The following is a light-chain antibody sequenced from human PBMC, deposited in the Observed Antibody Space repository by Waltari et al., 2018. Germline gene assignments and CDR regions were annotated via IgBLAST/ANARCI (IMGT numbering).Light chain of an antibody. J-gene: IGLJ2*01. CDR1: NNDVGGYGY. CDR2: DVN. V-gene: IGLV2-23*02. CDR3: GSYASSSSFVL. Sequence: QSALTQPASVSGSPGQSITISCTGTNNDVGGYGYVSWYQHHPGDSPKLMMYDVNKRHSGVSYRVSGSKSGNTASLTISGLQAKDEADYYCGSYASSSSFVLFGGGTKLTVL.